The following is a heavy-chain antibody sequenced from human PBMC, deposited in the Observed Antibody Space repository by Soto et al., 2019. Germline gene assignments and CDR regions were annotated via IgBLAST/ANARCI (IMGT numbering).Heavy chain of an antibody. CDR2: INGGNGDT. D-gene: IGHD2-2*01. Sequence: GASRKVSCKASGYTFTGYCIHWVRQAPGQRLEWMGWINGGNGDTKYSQKFQGRVTITRDTSASTAYMELTSLGSEDTAVYHCARGYCSSTSCQYYFDYWGQGTPVTVSS. CDR3: ARGYCSSTSCQYYFDY. J-gene: IGHJ4*02. V-gene: IGHV1-3*01. CDR1: GYTFTGYC.